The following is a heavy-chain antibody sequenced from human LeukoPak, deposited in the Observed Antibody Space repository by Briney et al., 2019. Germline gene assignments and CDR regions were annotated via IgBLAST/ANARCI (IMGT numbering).Heavy chain of an antibody. Sequence: GGSLRLSCAASGFTFSSYWMNWARQAPGKGLEWVASINHNGNVNYYVDSVKGRFTISRDNAKNSLYLQMNSLRAEDTAVYYCARESIAAPYWGQGTLVTVSS. CDR1: GFTFSSYW. CDR3: ARESIAAPY. J-gene: IGHJ4*02. V-gene: IGHV3-7*03. CDR2: INHNGNVN. D-gene: IGHD6-6*01.